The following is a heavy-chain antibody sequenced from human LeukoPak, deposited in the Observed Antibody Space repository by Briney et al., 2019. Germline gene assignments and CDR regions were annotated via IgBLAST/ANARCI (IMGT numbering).Heavy chain of an antibody. CDR1: GYTLTELS. J-gene: IGHJ6*02. V-gene: IGHV1-24*01. D-gene: IGHD6-6*01. CDR3: ATDCGIVARPDYYYYYGMDV. CDR2: FDPEDGET. Sequence: ASVKVSCKVSGYTLTELSMHWVRQAPGKGLEWMGGFDPEDGETIYAQKFQGRVTMTEDTSTDTAYMELSSLRSEDTAVYYCATDCGIVARPDYYYYYGMDVWGQGTTVTVSS.